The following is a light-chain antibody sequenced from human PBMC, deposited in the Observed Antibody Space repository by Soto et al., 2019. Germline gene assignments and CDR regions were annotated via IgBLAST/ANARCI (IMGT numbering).Light chain of an antibody. V-gene: IGKV3-11*01. CDR3: QQRSSWPLT. CDR1: QSVSTY. J-gene: IGKJ4*01. CDR2: DAS. Sequence: EVVLTQSPATVSLSPGEGATLSCRASQSVSTYLAWYQQQPGQAPRLLIYDASNSATGIPARFSGSGSGTDFTLTISSLEPEDFAVYYCQQRSSWPLTFGAGTKVEIK.